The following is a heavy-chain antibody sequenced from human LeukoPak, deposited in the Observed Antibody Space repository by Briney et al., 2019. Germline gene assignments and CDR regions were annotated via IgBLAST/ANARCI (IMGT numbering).Heavy chain of an antibody. Sequence: GGSLRLSCTAFGFTFGENAMIWFRQSPGKRLEWVSLSRSRAHGGTTEYAASVMGRFTMSRDDSKNIAYLQMNSLETEDTAVYYCSRVERSSINNYYYYMAVWGKGTSVTVSS. CDR2: SRSRAHGGTT. V-gene: IGHV3-49*03. CDR3: SRVERSSINNYYYYMAV. D-gene: IGHD2-2*01. J-gene: IGHJ6*03. CDR1: GFTFGENA.